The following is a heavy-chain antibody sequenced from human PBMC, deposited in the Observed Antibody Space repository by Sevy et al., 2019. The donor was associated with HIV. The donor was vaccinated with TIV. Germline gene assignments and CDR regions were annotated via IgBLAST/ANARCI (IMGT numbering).Heavy chain of an antibody. D-gene: IGHD3-10*01. CDR1: GFTFSSYA. Sequence: GGSLRLSCAASGFTFSSYAMSWVRQAPGKELEWVSAISGSGGSTYYADSVKGRFTISRDNSKNTLYLQMNSLRAEDTAVYYCAKGIYYGSGSRWYYFDYWGQGTLVTVSS. CDR2: ISGSGGST. CDR3: AKGIYYGSGSRWYYFDY. V-gene: IGHV3-23*01. J-gene: IGHJ4*02.